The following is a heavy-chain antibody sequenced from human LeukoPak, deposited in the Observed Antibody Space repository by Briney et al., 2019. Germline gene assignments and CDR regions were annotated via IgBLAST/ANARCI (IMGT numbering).Heavy chain of an antibody. V-gene: IGHV3-21*01. D-gene: IGHD1-26*01. CDR2: ISSSSSYI. CDR1: GFTFSSYS. Sequence: GGSLRLSCAASGFTFSSYSMNWVRQAPGKGLGWVSSISSSSSYIYYADSVKGRFTISRDNAKNSVYLQVNSLRAEDTAVYYCARGLSGTYSYHYYMDVWGEGTTVTVS. CDR3: ARGLSGTYSYHYYMDV. J-gene: IGHJ6*03.